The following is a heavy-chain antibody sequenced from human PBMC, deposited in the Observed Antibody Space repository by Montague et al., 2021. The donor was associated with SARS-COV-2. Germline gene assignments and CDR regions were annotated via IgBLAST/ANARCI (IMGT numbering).Heavy chain of an antibody. CDR1: GFSLITSGMC. CDR2: IDWNDDK. D-gene: IGHD3-16*01. CDR3: ARMDMSFTFGGVYGAFDI. Sequence: PALVNPTQTLTLTCTFSGFSLITSGMCVTWIRQPPGKALEWLALIDWNDDKYYSTSLKTRLTISKDTSKNQVVLTMTNMDPVDTATYYCARMDMSFTFGGVYGAFDIWGQGTMVTVSS. J-gene: IGHJ3*02. V-gene: IGHV2-70*01.